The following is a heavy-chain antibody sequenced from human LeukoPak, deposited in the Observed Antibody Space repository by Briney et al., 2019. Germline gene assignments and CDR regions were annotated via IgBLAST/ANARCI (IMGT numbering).Heavy chain of an antibody. D-gene: IGHD3-10*01. CDR2: INHSGRT. CDR3: ARGRRWFGELLPMGSPPTYDY. V-gene: IGHV4-34*01. Sequence: SETLSLTCAVYGGSLSGYYWSWIRQPPGKGLEWIGEINHSGRTNYKPSLKSRVTISVDTSKNQFSLKLSSVTAADTAVYYCARGRRWFGELLPMGSPPTYDYWGQGTLVTVSS. J-gene: IGHJ4*02. CDR1: GGSLSGYY.